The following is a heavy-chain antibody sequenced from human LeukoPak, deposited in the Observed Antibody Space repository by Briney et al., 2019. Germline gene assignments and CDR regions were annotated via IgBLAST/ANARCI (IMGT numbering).Heavy chain of an antibody. CDR1: GFNFSSSG. CDR3: AMVSKFTDNYPPLLV. Sequence: PGRSLRLSCATTGFNFSSSGMHWVGQPPGKGLEWLANIWFNETNPSYADTVRDRFTISRDNSKNTLYLQLNSLRVEDTAVYFCAMVSKFTDNYPPLLVWGRGTLVTVSS. V-gene: IGHV3-33*01. D-gene: IGHD5-24*01. J-gene: IGHJ4*02. CDR2: IWFNETNP.